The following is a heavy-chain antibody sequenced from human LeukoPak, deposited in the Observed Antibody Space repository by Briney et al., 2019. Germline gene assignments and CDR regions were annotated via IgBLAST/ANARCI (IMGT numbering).Heavy chain of an antibody. CDR1: GGSISCGDYY. J-gene: IGHJ6*03. V-gene: IGHV4-30-4*08. Sequence: SETLSLTCTVSGGSISCGDYYWSWIRQPPGKGLEWIGYIYYSGSTYYNPSLKSRVTISVDTSKNQFSLKLSSVTAADTAVYYCARADWGTGYYYYYMDVWGKGTTVTVSS. CDR2: IYYSGST. CDR3: ARADWGTGYYYYYMDV. D-gene: IGHD7-27*01.